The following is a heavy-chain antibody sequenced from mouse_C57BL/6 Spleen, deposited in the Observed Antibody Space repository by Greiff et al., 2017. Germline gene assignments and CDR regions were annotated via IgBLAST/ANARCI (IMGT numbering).Heavy chain of an antibody. CDR3: ARGGSYRAY. J-gene: IGHJ3*01. D-gene: IGHD2-3*01. Sequence: QVQLKQPGAELVMPGASVKLSCKASGYTFTSYWMHWVKQRPGQGLEWIGEIDPSDSYTNYNQKFKGKSTLTVDKSSSTAYMQLSSLTSEDSAVYYCARGGSYRAYWGQGTLVTVSA. V-gene: IGHV1-69*01. CDR1: GYTFTSYW. CDR2: IDPSDSYT.